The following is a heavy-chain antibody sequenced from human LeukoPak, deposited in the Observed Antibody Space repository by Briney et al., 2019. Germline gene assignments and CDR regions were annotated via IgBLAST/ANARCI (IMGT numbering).Heavy chain of an antibody. J-gene: IGHJ4*02. CDR2: ISSSSSYI. D-gene: IGHD2-2*01. Sequence: GGSLRLSCAASGFTFSSYSMNWVRQAPGKGLEWVSSISSSSSYIYYADSVKGRFTISRDNAKNSLYLQMNSLTEEDTAVYYCARGYCSSTSCHVARHFEYWGQGTLVTVSS. CDR1: GFTFSSYS. V-gene: IGHV3-21*01. CDR3: ARGYCSSTSCHVARHFEY.